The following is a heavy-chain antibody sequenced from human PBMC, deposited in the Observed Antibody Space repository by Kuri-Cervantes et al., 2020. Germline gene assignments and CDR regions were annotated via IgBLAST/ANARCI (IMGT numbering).Heavy chain of an antibody. CDR2: ITPIFGTA. CDR1: GGTFSSYA. CDR3: ARDRTGAFDI. V-gene: IGHV1-69*13. J-gene: IGHJ3*02. Sequence: SVKVSCKASGGTFSSYAISWVRQAPGQGLEWMGGITPIFGTANYAQKFQGRVTITADESTSTAYMELRSLRSDDTAVYYCARDRTGAFDIWGQGTMVTVSS.